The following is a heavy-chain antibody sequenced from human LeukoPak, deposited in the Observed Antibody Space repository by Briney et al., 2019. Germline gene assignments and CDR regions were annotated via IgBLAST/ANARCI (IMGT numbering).Heavy chain of an antibody. V-gene: IGHV1-8*03. CDR1: GYTFTNYH. CDR2: INPDTGDK. D-gene: IGHD2-21*02. CDR3: ARTTSMTASGYDY. J-gene: IGHJ4*02. Sequence: ASVKVSCKASGYTFTNYHINWVRQASGQGLEWMTWINPDTGDKGYARKFQDRVIITTDTSISTAYMELSSLSSEDTAVYFCARTTSMTASGYDYWGQGTLVTVSS.